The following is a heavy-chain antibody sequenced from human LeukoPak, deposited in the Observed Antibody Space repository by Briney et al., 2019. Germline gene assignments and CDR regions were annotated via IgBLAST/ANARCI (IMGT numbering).Heavy chain of an antibody. CDR2: MYPGDSDT. Sequence: GESLKISCKGSGYSFTNYWIGWVRQMPGKGLEWMGIMYPGDSDTRYSPSFQGQVTMSADKSISTAYLQWSSLKASDTAMYYCARLGMYYYDSSGYYYWGQGALVTVS. CDR3: ARLGMYYYDSSGYYY. V-gene: IGHV5-51*01. D-gene: IGHD3-22*01. J-gene: IGHJ4*02. CDR1: GYSFTNYW.